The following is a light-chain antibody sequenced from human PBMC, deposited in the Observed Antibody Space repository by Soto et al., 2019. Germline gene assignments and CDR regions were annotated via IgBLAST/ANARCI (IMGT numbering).Light chain of an antibody. CDR2: RAS. V-gene: IGKV1-5*03. CDR3: LQYHSYPVT. J-gene: IGKJ4*01. Sequence: DVQMTQSPSTLSASVGDTVTITCRASQSIDTALAWYQQKPGKAPNLLIYRASNLESGVPSRFSGSGSGTEFTLAISSLQPDDFATYYCLQYHSYPVTFGGGTKVEIK. CDR1: QSIDTA.